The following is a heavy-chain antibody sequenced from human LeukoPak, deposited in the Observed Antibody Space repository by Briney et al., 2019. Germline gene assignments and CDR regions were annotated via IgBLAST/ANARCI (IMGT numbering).Heavy chain of an antibody. CDR1: GDSVSSNSVT. D-gene: IGHD6-13*01. CDR3: ARRPTQHDCFDP. Sequence: SQTLSLTCAISGDSVSSNSVTWNWIRQSPSRGLEWLGRTYYRSTWYNDYAVSVRGRITVNPDTSKNQFSLHLNSVTPEDTAVYYCARRPTQHDCFDPWGQGILVTVSS. V-gene: IGHV6-1*01. CDR2: TYYRSTWYN. J-gene: IGHJ5*02.